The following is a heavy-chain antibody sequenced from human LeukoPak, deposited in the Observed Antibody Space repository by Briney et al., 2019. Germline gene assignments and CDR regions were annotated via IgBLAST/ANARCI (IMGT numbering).Heavy chain of an antibody. CDR3: AREVAAAPNWFDP. CDR1: GFTFSSYS. CDR2: ISSNSSYI. D-gene: IGHD2-15*01. V-gene: IGHV3-21*01. Sequence: GGSLRLSCAASGFTFSSYSMNWVRQAPGKGLEWVSSISSNSSYIYYADSVKGRFTISRDNAKNTLYLQMNSLRAEDTAVYYCAREVAAAPNWFDPLGQGTLVTVSS. J-gene: IGHJ5*02.